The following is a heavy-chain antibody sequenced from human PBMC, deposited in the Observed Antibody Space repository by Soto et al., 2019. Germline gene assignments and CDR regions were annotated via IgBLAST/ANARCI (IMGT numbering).Heavy chain of an antibody. CDR3: VREGCSGGTCYSGYNLGIDY. CDR1: GGSFSGYS. CDR2: INHSGST. J-gene: IGHJ4*02. V-gene: IGHV4-34*01. D-gene: IGHD2-15*01. Sequence: SETLSLTCAVYGGSFSGYSWSWIRQPPGKGLEWIGEINHSGSTNYNPSLKSRVTISVDTSKNQFSLKLSSVTAADTAVYYCVREGCSGGTCYSGYNLGIDYWGPGILVNGSS.